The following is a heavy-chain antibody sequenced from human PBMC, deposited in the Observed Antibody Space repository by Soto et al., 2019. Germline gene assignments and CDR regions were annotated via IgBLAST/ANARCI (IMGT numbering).Heavy chain of an antibody. CDR2: IYYSGST. J-gene: IGHJ4*02. D-gene: IGHD5-12*01. Sequence: PSETLSLTCTVSGGSISSSSYYWGWIRQPPGKGLEWIGSIYYSGSTYYNPSLKSRVTISVDTSKNQFSLKLSSVIAADTAVYYCARHTATRHDYWGQGTLVTVSS. CDR3: ARHTATRHDY. CDR1: GGSISSSSYY. V-gene: IGHV4-39*01.